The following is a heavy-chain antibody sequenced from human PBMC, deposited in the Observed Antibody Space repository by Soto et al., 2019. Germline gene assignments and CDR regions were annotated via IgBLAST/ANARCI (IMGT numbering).Heavy chain of an antibody. CDR1: GFTVSSNY. CDR3: ARVKKLRFLQWFPDF. D-gene: IGHD3-3*01. V-gene: IGHV3-53*01. J-gene: IGHJ4*02. CDR2: IYSGGST. Sequence: GGSLRLSCAASGFTVSSNYMTWVRQAPGKGLEWVSVIYSGGSTYYADSVKGRFSISRDNSKNTLYLQMNSLRAEDTAVYYCARVKKLRFLQWFPDFWGQGTLVTVSS.